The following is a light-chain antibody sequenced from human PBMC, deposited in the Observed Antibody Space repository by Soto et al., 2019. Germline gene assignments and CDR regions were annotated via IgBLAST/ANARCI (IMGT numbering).Light chain of an antibody. J-gene: IGKJ2*01. CDR1: QSVTNSY. CDR2: GAS. Sequence: EIVLTQSPGTLPLSPGERATLSCRASQSVTNSYLAWYQQKPGQAPRLLIYGASSRATGIPDRFSGSGSGTDFTLTISRLEPEDFAVYYCQQYGSSPRTFGQGTKLEIK. CDR3: QQYGSSPRT. V-gene: IGKV3-20*01.